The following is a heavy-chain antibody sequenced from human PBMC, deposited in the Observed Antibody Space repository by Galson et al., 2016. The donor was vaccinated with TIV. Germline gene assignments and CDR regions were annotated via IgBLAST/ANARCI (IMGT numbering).Heavy chain of an antibody. J-gene: IGHJ4*02. CDR1: GGTFSNFV. Sequence: SVKVSCKASGGTFSNFVISWVRQAPGQGLEWMGSINPIFGTANYAQKFQGSVTITSDTSTSTIYMELSSLRSEDTAVYYCARGRGYDFGSGCSYVGYWGQGSLVTVSS. CDR2: INPIFGTA. CDR3: ARGRGYDFGSGCSYVGY. V-gene: IGHV1-69*06. D-gene: IGHD3-10*01.